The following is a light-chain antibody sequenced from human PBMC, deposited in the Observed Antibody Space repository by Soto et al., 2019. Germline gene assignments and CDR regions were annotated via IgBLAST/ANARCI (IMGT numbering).Light chain of an antibody. CDR1: SSDVGGYNY. CDR2: EVN. J-gene: IGLJ2*01. Sequence: QSVLTQPASVSGAPGQSITISCTGTSSDVGGYNYVSWYQQHPGKAPKLMIYEVNNRPSGVSNRFSGCKSGNTASLNISGLEAEDEADYYCSSYTSSTTGFCGGTKLTVL. CDR3: SSYTSSTTG. V-gene: IGLV2-14*01.